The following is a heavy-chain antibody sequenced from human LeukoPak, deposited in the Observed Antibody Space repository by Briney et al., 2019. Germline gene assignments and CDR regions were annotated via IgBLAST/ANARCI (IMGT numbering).Heavy chain of an antibody. V-gene: IGHV3-30*02. CDR1: GFTFSNFG. Sequence: PGGSLRLSCTTSGFTFSNFGMHWVRQAPGKGLEWVAFILYNGNNKYYAESVKGRFTISRDNSKRTVFLQMNSLRAEDTASYYCAKDIYDYYGSGSFDVWGQGTTVTVSS. CDR3: AKDIYDYYGSGSFDV. CDR2: ILYNGNNK. D-gene: IGHD3-10*01. J-gene: IGHJ6*02.